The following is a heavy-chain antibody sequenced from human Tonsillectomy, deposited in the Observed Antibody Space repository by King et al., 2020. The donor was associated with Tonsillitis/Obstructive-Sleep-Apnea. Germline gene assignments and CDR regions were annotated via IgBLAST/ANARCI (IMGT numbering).Heavy chain of an antibody. CDR3: ARAHSGYDHYYYYYYMDV. CDR1: GGSFSGYY. J-gene: IGHJ6*03. D-gene: IGHD5-12*01. Sequence: VQLQQWGAGLLKPSETLSLTCAVYGGSFSGYYWSWIRQPPGKGLEWIGEINHSGSINYNPSLKSRLTISIDTSKNQFSLKLSSVTAADTAVYYCARAHSGYDHYYYYYYMDVWGKGTPVTVSS. V-gene: IGHV4-34*01. CDR2: INHSGSI.